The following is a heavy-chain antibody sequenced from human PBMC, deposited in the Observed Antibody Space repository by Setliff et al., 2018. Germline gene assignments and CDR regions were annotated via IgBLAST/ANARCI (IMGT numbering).Heavy chain of an antibody. D-gene: IGHD1-26*01. V-gene: IGHV4-59*08. CDR2: IHPWGGSSEST. CDR1: GGSINRDY. CDR3: ARGLHSGTYWGTRPLGLDY. Sequence: SETLSLTCSVSGGSINRDYWTWIRQAPGKGLEWIGYIHPWGGSSESTNYSPSLKSRITISLGKSKSQFSLKLTSVTVADTAVYYCARGLHSGTYWGTRPLGLDYWGQGSLVTVSS. J-gene: IGHJ4*02.